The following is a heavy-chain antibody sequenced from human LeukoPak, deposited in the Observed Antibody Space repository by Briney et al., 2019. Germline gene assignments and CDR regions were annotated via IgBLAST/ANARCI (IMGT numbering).Heavy chain of an antibody. D-gene: IGHD1-26*01. CDR1: GFTFTDAW. V-gene: IGHV3-15*01. Sequence: GGSLRLSCAASGFTFTDAWMTWVRQAPGKGLEWVGRIKSKRGGGTTDYAAPVKGRFTISRDDSENTLYLQMNGLKTEDTAVYYCATEGLTIVGAFCGFDMWGQGTTVTVSS. CDR2: IKSKRGGGTT. CDR3: ATEGLTIVGAFCGFDM. J-gene: IGHJ3*02.